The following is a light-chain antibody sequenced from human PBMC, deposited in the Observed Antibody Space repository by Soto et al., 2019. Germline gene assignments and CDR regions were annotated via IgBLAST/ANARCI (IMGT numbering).Light chain of an antibody. V-gene: IGLV2-11*01. CDR3: CSYAGSYPLV. CDR1: SSDVGGYNY. Sequence: QSVLTQPRSVSGSPGQSVTISCTGTSSDVGGYNYVSWYQQHPGKAPKLMIYDVSKRPSGVPDRFSGSKSGNTASLTISRLQAEDEADYYCCSYAGSYPLVFGGGTKLTVL. J-gene: IGLJ3*02. CDR2: DVS.